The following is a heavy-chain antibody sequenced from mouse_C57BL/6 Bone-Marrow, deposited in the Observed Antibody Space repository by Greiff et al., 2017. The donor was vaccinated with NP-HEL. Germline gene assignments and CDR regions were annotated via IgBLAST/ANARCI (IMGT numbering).Heavy chain of an antibody. CDR1: GYTFTDYY. J-gene: IGHJ2*01. CDR3: ARSVRL. V-gene: IGHV1-26*01. Sequence: EVQLQQSGPELVKPGASVKISCKASGYTFTDYYMNWVKQSHGKSLEWIGDINPNNGGTSYNQKFKGKATLTVDKSSSTAYMELRSLTSEDSAVYYCARSVRLWGQGTTLTVSS. CDR2: INPNNGGT.